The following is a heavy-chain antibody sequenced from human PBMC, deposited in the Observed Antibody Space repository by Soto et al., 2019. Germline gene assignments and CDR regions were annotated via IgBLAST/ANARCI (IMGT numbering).Heavy chain of an antibody. CDR2: VSHDGRNT. Sequence: GGSLRLSCAAAGFTFSGYAMHWVRQAPGKGLEWVAVVSHDGRNTHYADSVKGRFTISRDSSKNTVSLEMTSLRAEDTAVYYCAKGGRQWLVTSDFNYWGQGALVTVS. V-gene: IGHV3-30*18. CDR3: AKGGRQWLVTSDFNY. J-gene: IGHJ4*02. CDR1: GFTFSGYA. D-gene: IGHD6-19*01.